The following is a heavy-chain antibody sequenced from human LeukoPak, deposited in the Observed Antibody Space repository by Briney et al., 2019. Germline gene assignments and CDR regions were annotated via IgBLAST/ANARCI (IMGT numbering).Heavy chain of an antibody. D-gene: IGHD4-23*01. CDR1: GGSISSYY. V-gene: IGHV4-59*01. Sequence: ETLSLTCTVSGGSISSYYWSWIRQPPGKGLEWIGYTYYSGSTNYNPSLKSRVTISVDTSKNQFSLKLSSVTAADTAVYYCARSVYGGQTGSWFDPWGQGTLVTVSS. J-gene: IGHJ5*02. CDR3: ARSVYGGQTGSWFDP. CDR2: TYYSGST.